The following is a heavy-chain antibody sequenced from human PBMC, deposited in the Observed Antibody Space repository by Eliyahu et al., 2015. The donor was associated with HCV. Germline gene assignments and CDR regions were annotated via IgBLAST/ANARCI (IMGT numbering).Heavy chain of an antibody. CDR1: GGSITTYY. D-gene: IGHD6-19*01. Sequence: QVQLQESGPGLVKPSETLSLTCPVSGGSITTYYWSWIRXPPGKGLEWIGXIHYSGSTSYSPXLKSXVTISLDTSKNQFXLNLTSXTAADTAVYYCASGGGGIAVAGTGGWFDPWGQGTLVTVSS. CDR2: IHYSGST. CDR3: ASGGGGIAVAGTGGWFDP. J-gene: IGHJ5*02. V-gene: IGHV4-59*01.